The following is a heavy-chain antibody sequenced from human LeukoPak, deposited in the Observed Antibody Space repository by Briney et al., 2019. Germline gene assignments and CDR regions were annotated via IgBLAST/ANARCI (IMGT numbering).Heavy chain of an antibody. V-gene: IGHV1-2*02. CDR2: INPKNGGT. Sequence: ASVKVSCKASGYTFTGYYMYWVRQAPGQGLEWMGWINPKNGGTNSSQKFQDRVTMTRDTSISTAYMELSSVRSDDSAVYYCARENEGIAAAGMDYWGQGTLVTVSS. D-gene: IGHD6-13*01. J-gene: IGHJ4*02. CDR3: ARENEGIAAAGMDY. CDR1: GYTFTGYY.